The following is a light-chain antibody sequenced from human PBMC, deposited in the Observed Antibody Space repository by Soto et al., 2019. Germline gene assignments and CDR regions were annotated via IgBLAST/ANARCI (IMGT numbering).Light chain of an antibody. CDR1: ESIRTW. V-gene: IGKV1-5*01. J-gene: IGKJ1*01. CDR2: DAS. CDR3: QQYNNYPRT. Sequence: DIPMSQSPSTLSASVGDRETINCRASESIRTWLAWYQHKPGKAPKFLIYDASTLESGVPSRFSGSGSGTEFTLTISSLQPDDFATYYCQQYNNYPRTFGQGTKVDIK.